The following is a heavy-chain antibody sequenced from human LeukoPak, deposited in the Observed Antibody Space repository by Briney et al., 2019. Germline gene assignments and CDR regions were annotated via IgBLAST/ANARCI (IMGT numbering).Heavy chain of an antibody. V-gene: IGHV3-21*01. J-gene: IGHJ6*04. CDR3: ARDGKPYSSGWYVYYYGMDV. Sequence: PGGSLRLSCAASGFTFSSYSMNWVRQAPGKGVEWVSSISSSSSYIYYADSVKGRYTISRDNAKNSLYLQMNSLRAEDTAVYYCARDGKPYSSGWYVYYYGMDVWGKGTTVTVSS. CDR2: ISSSSSYI. D-gene: IGHD6-19*01. CDR1: GFTFSSYS.